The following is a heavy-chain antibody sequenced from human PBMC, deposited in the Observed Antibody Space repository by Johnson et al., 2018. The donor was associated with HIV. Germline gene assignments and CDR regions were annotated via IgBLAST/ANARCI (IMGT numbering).Heavy chain of an antibody. CDR1: GFSFSSYA. V-gene: IGHV3-23*01. CDR3: ATVWRNEGRHAFDI. CDR2: ISGGGGT. D-gene: IGHD1-1*01. Sequence: EVQLLESGGGLAQPGGSLRLSCAASGFSFSSYAMSWVRQAPGKGLEWVSGISGGGGTYYADSVKGRFTISRDNSKNTLSLQMNSLRAEDTAVYYCATVWRNEGRHAFDIWGQGTMVTVSS. J-gene: IGHJ3*02.